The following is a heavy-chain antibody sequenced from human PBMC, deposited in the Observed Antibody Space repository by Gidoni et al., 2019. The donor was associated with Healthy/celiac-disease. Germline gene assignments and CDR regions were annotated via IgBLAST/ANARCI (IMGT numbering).Heavy chain of an antibody. CDR1: SYS. J-gene: IGHJ4*02. Sequence: SYSMNWVRQAPGKGLEWVSYISSSSSTIYYADSVKGRFTISRDNAKNSLYLQMNSLRAEDTAVYYCARWADYGGGTQNDYWGQGTLVTVSS. CDR3: ARWADYGGGTQNDY. D-gene: IGHD4-17*01. V-gene: IGHV3-48*04. CDR2: ISSSSSTI.